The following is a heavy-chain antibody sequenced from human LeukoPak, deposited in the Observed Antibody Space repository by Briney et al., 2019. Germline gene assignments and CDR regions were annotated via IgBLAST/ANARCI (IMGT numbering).Heavy chain of an antibody. D-gene: IGHD3-3*01. CDR1: GFTFNDYA. CDR2: ITWNSGSI. CDR3: AKARGYDFWSGSFDY. J-gene: IGHJ4*02. Sequence: GRSLRLSCAASGFTFNDYAMHWVRQAPGKGLEWVSGITWNSGSIGYADSVKGRFTISRDNAKNSLYLQMNSLRAEDTALYYCAKARGYDFWSGSFDYWGQGTLVTVSS. V-gene: IGHV3-9*01.